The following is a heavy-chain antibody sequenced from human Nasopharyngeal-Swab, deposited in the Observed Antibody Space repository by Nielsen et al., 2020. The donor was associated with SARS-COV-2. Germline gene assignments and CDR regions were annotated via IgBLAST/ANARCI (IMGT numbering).Heavy chain of an antibody. CDR1: GFTFSSYA. CDR3: AKDTGSSGYYEWSYDY. D-gene: IGHD3-22*01. J-gene: IGHJ4*02. V-gene: IGHV3-23*01. CDR2: ISGSGGST. Sequence: LKISCAASGFTFSSYAMSWVRQAPGEGLEWVSAISGSGGSTYYADSVKGRFTISRDNSKNTLYLQMNSLRAEDTAVYYCAKDTGSSGYYEWSYDYWGQGTLVTVSS.